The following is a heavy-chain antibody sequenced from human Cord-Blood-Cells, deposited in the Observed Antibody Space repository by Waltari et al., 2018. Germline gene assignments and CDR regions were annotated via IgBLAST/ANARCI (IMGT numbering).Heavy chain of an antibody. CDR2: IYSGGST. CDR3: ARDGIAAAGKAPGAFDI. CDR1: GFPVSSNY. V-gene: IGHV3-66*01. Sequence: EVQLVESGGGLVQPGGSLRLACAASGFPVSSNYTTRVRQAPGKGLEWVSVIYSGGSTYYADSVKGRFTISRDNSKNTLYLQMNSLRAEDTAVYYCARDGIAAAGKAPGAFDIWGQGTMVTVSS. D-gene: IGHD6-13*01. J-gene: IGHJ3*02.